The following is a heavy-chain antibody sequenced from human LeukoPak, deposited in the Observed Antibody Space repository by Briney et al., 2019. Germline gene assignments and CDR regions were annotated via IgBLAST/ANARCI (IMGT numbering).Heavy chain of an antibody. D-gene: IGHD2-2*01. V-gene: IGHV3-21*01. J-gene: IGHJ1*01. CDR3: ASGRYCSSTSCYPSGYFQH. CDR1: GFTFSSYS. CDR2: ISSSSSYI. Sequence: GGSLRLSCAASGFTFSSYSMNWVRQAPGRGLEWVSSISSSSSYIYYADSVKGRFTISRDNAKNSLYLQMNSLRAEDTAVYYCASGRYCSSTSCYPSGYFQHWGQGTLVTVSS.